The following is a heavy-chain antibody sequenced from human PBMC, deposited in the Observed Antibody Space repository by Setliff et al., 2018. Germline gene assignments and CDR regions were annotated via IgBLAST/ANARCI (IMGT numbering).Heavy chain of an antibody. V-gene: IGHV3-7*03. Sequence: LSCTASGFTFNKHWMTWVRQAPGKGLEWVANIKQDGSEEYYVDSVRGRFTISRDNAHNSLYLQMNNLRVEDTAVYYCTTRYHNPGDGYMAVFDFWGQGSLVTVS. CDR1: GFTFNKHW. CDR3: TTRYHNPGDGYMAVFDF. J-gene: IGHJ4*02. CDR2: IKQDGSEE. D-gene: IGHD2-21*01.